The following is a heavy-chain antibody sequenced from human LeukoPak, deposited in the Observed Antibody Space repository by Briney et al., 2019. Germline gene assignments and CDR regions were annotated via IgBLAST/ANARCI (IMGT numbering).Heavy chain of an antibody. D-gene: IGHD6-13*01. V-gene: IGHV3-33*01. Sequence: PGGSLRLSCAASGFTFSTYGMHWVREAPGKGLEWVAVIWYDGSNEYYADSVKGRFTISRDNSKNTLYLQMNSLIAEDTAVYYCARASGSSWYYDYWGQGTLVTFSS. CDR2: IWYDGSNE. CDR1: GFTFSTYG. J-gene: IGHJ4*02. CDR3: ARASGSSWYYDY.